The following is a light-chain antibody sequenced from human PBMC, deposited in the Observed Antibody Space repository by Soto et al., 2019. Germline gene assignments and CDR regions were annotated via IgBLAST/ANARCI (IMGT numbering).Light chain of an antibody. V-gene: IGLV2-14*01. CDR3: LSYTSSYTVV. CDR2: EVS. CDR1: SSDVGTQNY. J-gene: IGLJ2*01. Sequence: QSALTQPASVSGSPGQSITISCTGSSSDVGTQNYVSWYQQHPDEAPKLMIYEVSDRPSGVSNRFSGSKSGNTASLTISGVQAEDEADYYCLSYTSSYTVVFGGGTKLTVL.